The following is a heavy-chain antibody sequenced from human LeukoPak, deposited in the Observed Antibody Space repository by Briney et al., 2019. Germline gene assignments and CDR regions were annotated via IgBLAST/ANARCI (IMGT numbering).Heavy chain of an antibody. J-gene: IGHJ4*02. CDR3: VRDPLDCSGGHCYFIF. CDR2: INSGGSAT. CDR1: GFTLSGYW. Sequence: PGGSLRLSCTVSGFTLSGYWMHWVRQAPGKGLVWVARINSGGSATTYADSVKGRFTISRDNAKNTVYLQMNSLRVEDTAVYYCVRDPLDCSGGHCYFIFWGQGALVTVSS. V-gene: IGHV3-74*03. D-gene: IGHD2-15*01.